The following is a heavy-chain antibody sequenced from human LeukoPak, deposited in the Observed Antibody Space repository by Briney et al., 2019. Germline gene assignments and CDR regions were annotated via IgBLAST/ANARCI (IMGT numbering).Heavy chain of an antibody. CDR1: GGSISSGSHY. CDR3: ARDNSYCSSTSCYYKWFDP. D-gene: IGHD2-2*01. V-gene: IGHV4-61*02. CDR2: TYTSGST. Sequence: SETLSLTCTVSGGSISSGSHYWSWIRQPAGKGLEWIGRTYTSGSTNYNPSLKSRVTISVDTSKNQFSLRLSSVTAADTAVYYCARDNSYCSSTSCYYKWFDPWGQGTLVTVSS. J-gene: IGHJ5*02.